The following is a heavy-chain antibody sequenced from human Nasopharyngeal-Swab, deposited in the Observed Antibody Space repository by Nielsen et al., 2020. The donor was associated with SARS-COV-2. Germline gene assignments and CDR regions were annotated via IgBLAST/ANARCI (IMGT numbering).Heavy chain of an antibody. D-gene: IGHD4-11*01. CDR1: GFPFDDYA. CDR3: TKGRADYSNPSFDN. J-gene: IGHJ4*02. Sequence: SLEISCVASGFPFDDYAMHWVRQAPGKGLEWVSGITWNSGVAYTDSVKGRFTISRDNARNSLYLQMNSLRTEDTAFYYCTKGRADYSNPSFDNWGQGTLVTVSS. V-gene: IGHV3-9*01. CDR2: ITWNSGV.